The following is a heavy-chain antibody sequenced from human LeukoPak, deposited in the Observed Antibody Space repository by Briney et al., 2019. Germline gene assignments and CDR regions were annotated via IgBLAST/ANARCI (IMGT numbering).Heavy chain of an antibody. Sequence: ASVKVSCKASGYTFTKYHINWVRQASGQGLEWMTWINPDTGDKGYARKFQDRVTITTDTSISTAYMELSSLSSEDTAVYFCARTTSMTASGYDYWGQGTLVTVSS. J-gene: IGHJ4*02. V-gene: IGHV1-8*03. CDR1: GYTFTKYH. CDR2: INPDTGDK. D-gene: IGHD2-21*02. CDR3: ARTTSMTASGYDY.